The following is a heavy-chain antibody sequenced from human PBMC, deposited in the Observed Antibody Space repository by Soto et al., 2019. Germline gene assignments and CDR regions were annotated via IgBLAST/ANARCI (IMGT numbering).Heavy chain of an antibody. Sequence: QLQLQESGPGLVKPSETLSLTCTVSGGSISSSSYYWGWIRQPPGKGLEWIGSIYYSGSTYYNPSLKSRVTISVDTSKNQFSLKLSSVTAADTAAYYCARGRAIAARPFDYWGQGTLVTVSS. CDR3: ARGRAIAARPFDY. D-gene: IGHD6-6*01. J-gene: IGHJ4*02. V-gene: IGHV4-39*01. CDR2: IYYSGST. CDR1: GGSISSSSYY.